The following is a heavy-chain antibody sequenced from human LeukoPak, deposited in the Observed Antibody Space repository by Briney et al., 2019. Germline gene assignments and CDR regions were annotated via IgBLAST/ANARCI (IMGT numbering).Heavy chain of an antibody. J-gene: IGHJ4*02. Sequence: GGSLRLSCAASGFTFSSYSMSWVRQAPGKGLEWVANIKRDGSEKYYVDSVKGRFTISRDNAKNSLYLQMNSLRAEDTAVYYCARSRAQYYYDSSGPVDYWGQGTLVTVSS. CDR3: ARSRAQYYYDSSGPVDY. D-gene: IGHD3-22*01. V-gene: IGHV3-7*01. CDR1: GFTFSSYS. CDR2: IKRDGSEK.